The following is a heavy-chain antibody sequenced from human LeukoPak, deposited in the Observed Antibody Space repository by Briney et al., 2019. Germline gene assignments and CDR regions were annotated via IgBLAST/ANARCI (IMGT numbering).Heavy chain of an antibody. Sequence: SETPSLTCTVSGGSISGYFWSWIRQPAGKGLEWIGRIYSSGSNNYNPSLKSRVTMSLDASKNHLSLNLSSVTAADTAVCYCAREPTSGREPTSGRPLDYWGQGTLVTVSS. CDR1: GGSISGYF. CDR3: AREPTSGREPTSGRPLDY. V-gene: IGHV4-4*07. CDR2: IYSSGSN. D-gene: IGHD5-12*01. J-gene: IGHJ4*02.